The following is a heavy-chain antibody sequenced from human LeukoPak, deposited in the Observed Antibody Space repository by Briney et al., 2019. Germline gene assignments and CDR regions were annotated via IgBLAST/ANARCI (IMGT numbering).Heavy chain of an antibody. D-gene: IGHD6-19*01. CDR3: ARGAGSGWWGDYYYYYYMDV. CDR1: GFSFSSYE. J-gene: IGHJ6*03. V-gene: IGHV3-48*03. CDR2: ISSSGSTT. Sequence: GGSLRLSCAASGFSFSSYEMNWVRQAPGKGLEWISYISSSGSTTYYADSVKGRFTISRDNAKNSLYLQMNSLRAEDTAVYYCARGAGSGWWGDYYYYYYMDVWGKGTTVTVSS.